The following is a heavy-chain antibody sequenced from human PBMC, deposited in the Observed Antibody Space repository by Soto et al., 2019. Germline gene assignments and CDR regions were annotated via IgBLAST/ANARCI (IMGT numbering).Heavy chain of an antibody. CDR3: ARATQSYYDTSGYYSYVH. J-gene: IGHJ4*02. V-gene: IGHV1-46*04. CDR1: GYTFTSTW. D-gene: IGHD3-22*01. Sequence: ASVKVSCKASGYTFTSTWMHWVRQAPGQGLEWMGIINPYGGAATYADSVKGRFTISRDNAKSSLYLQMNNLRAEDTAFYFCARATQSYYDTSGYYSYVHWGQGAQVTVSS. CDR2: INPYGGAA.